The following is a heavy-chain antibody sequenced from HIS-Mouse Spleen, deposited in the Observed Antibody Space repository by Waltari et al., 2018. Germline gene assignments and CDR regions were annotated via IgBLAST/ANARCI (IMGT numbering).Heavy chain of an antibody. CDR3: ARVSDY. CDR2: IYHSGST. CDR1: GYSISSGYY. V-gene: IGHV4-38-2*02. Sequence: QVQLQESGPGLVKPSETLSLTCTVSGYSISSGYYWGWIRQPAGKGLGWIGSIYHSGSTYYSPSLKSRVTLSVDTSKNQFSLKLSSVPAADTAVYYCARVSDYWGQGTLVTVSS. J-gene: IGHJ4*02.